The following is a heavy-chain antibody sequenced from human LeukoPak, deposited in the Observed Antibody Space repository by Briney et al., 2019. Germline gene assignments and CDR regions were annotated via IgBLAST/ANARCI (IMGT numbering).Heavy chain of an antibody. Sequence: PGGSLRLSCAASGFTFSSYAMSWVRQAPGKGLEWVSVIYSGGSTYYADSVKGRFTISRDNSKNTLYLQMNSLRAEDTAVYYCARAYYYGSGSYNGMDVWGQGTTVTVSS. D-gene: IGHD3-10*01. J-gene: IGHJ6*02. V-gene: IGHV3-23*03. CDR2: IYSGGST. CDR3: ARAYYYGSGSYNGMDV. CDR1: GFTFSSYA.